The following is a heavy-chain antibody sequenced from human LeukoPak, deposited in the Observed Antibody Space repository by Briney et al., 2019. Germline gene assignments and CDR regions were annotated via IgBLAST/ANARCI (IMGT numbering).Heavy chain of an antibody. CDR2: VNLQGST. CDR3: ARFSRAPMLTYYYFEY. Sequence: SETLSLTCGVSGGSISNTNWWTWVRPPPGKGLELTGEVNLQGSTNYNPSLKSRVAISVDKSENHLSLKLTSVTASDTAVYYCARFSRAPMLTYYYFEYWGQGILVSVSS. J-gene: IGHJ4*02. D-gene: IGHD3-10*02. V-gene: IGHV4-4*02. CDR1: GGSISNTNW.